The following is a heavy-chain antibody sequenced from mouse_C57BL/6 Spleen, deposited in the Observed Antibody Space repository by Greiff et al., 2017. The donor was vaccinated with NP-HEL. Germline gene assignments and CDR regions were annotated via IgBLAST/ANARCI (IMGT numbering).Heavy chain of an antibody. D-gene: IGHD1-1*01. J-gene: IGHJ2*01. CDR2: INPGSGGT. V-gene: IGHV1-54*01. CDR3: ARGDYYLFDY. Sequence: QVQLKQSGAELVRPGTSVKVSCKASGYAFTNYLIEWVKQRPGQGLEWIGVINPGSGGTNYNEKFKGKATLTADKSSSTAYMQLSSLTSEDSAVYFCARGDYYLFDYWGQGTTLTVSS. CDR1: GYAFTNYL.